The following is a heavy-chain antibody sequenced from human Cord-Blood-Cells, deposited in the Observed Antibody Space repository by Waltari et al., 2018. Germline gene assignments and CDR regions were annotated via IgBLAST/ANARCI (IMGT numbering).Heavy chain of an antibody. V-gene: IGHV1-69*09. Sequence: QVQLVQSGAEVKKPGSSVKVSCKASGGTFSSYAISWVRQAPGQGLEWMGRIIPILGIANYAQKFQGRVTITADKSTSTAYMELSSLRSEDTAVYYCARGTIVVVPAAINAFDIWGQGTMVTVSS. CDR2: IIPILGIA. CDR3: ARGTIVVVPAAINAFDI. CDR1: GGTFSSYA. J-gene: IGHJ3*02. D-gene: IGHD2-2*02.